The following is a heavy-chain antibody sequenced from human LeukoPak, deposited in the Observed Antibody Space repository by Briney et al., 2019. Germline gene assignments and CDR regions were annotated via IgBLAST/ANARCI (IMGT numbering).Heavy chain of an antibody. CDR3: AGALGVDGSGYYPIGY. Sequence: SETLSLTCAVSGYSISSGYYWGWIRQPPGKGLEWIGSIYHSGSTYYNPSLKSRVTISVDTSKNQFSLKLSSVTAADTALYYCAGALGVDGSGYYPIGYWGQGTLVTVSS. D-gene: IGHD3-22*01. CDR1: GYSISSGYY. J-gene: IGHJ4*02. CDR2: IYHSGST. V-gene: IGHV4-38-2*01.